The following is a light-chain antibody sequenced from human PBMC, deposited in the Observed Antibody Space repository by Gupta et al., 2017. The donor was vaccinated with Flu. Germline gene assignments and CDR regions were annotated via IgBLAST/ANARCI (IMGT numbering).Light chain of an antibody. V-gene: IGLV2-11*01. CDR3: CSSASSSSFV. Sequence: QSALTQPRSVSGSPGQSVTISCTGTSSDVGAYNYVSLYQQHRGKAPKLIIYDVSKRPSGVPDRFSSSTSSNAAPLTISGLESDDEADYCCCSSASSSSFVFGGGTKVTVL. J-gene: IGLJ1*01. CDR2: DVS. CDR1: SSDVGAYNY.